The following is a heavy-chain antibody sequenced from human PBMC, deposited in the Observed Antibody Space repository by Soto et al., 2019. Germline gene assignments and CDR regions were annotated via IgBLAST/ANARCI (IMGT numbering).Heavy chain of an antibody. CDR3: ARDSSGPPGRWFDP. V-gene: IGHV4-31*03. CDR1: GGSISSGGYY. J-gene: IGHJ5*02. CDR2: IYYSWST. D-gene: IGHD3-22*01. Sequence: QVQLQESGPGLVKPSQTLSLTCTVSGGSISSGGYYWSWIRQHPGKGLEWIGYIYYSWSTYYNPSLKSRVTISVDPSKNQFSLKLSSVTAADTAVYYCARDSSGPPGRWFDPWGQGTLVTVSS.